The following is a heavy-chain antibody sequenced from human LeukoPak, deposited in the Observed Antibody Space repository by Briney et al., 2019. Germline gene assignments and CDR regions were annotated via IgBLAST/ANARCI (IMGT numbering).Heavy chain of an antibody. D-gene: IGHD3-9*01. CDR3: ARHGILTDHSIRY. CDR1: GGSLPTNTFY. J-gene: IGHJ4*02. V-gene: IGHV4-39*01. Sequence: PSETLSLTCTLSGGSLPTNTFYWGWIRQPPGKGLEWIGTVYYTGITHYNPSLKSRITISVDTSKNHFSLNLTSVTAADTAVYFCARHGILTDHSIRYWGQGLLVTVSS. CDR2: VYYTGIT.